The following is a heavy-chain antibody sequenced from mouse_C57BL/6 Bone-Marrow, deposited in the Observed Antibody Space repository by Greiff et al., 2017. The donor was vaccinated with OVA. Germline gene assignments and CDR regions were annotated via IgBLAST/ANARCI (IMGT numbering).Heavy chain of an antibody. CDR3: GLYYYGSSTYYAMDY. Sequence: VQLQQSGAELVRPGASVKLSCTASGFTIKDYYMHWVKQRPEQGLEWIGWIDPENGDTEYASTFQGKATITADTSSNTAYLQLSSLTSEDTAVYYCGLYYYGSSTYYAMDYWGQGTSVAVSS. D-gene: IGHD1-1*01. CDR1: GFTIKDYY. V-gene: IGHV14-4*01. J-gene: IGHJ4*01. CDR2: IDPENGDT.